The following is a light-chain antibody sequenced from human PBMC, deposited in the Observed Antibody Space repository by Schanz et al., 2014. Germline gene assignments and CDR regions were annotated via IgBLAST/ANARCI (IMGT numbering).Light chain of an antibody. CDR2: DAS. CDR1: QSVSSY. J-gene: IGKJ4*01. CDR3: QQYNNWPLT. Sequence: EIVLTQSPGTLSLSPGERATLSCRASQSVSSYLAWYQQKPGQAPRLLIYDASNRATGIPARFSGSGSGTEFTLTISSLQSEDFAVYYCQQYNNWPLTFGGGTKVEIK. V-gene: IGKV3D-15*01.